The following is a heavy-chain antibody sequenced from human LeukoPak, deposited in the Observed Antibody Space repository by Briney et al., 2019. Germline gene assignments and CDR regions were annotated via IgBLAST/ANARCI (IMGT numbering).Heavy chain of an antibody. J-gene: IGHJ5*02. D-gene: IGHD6-13*01. CDR1: GFTFSSYW. CDR2: IKSDGSWT. CDR3: VRETAYSFDP. Sequence: GGSLRLSCAASGFTFSSYWMNWVRQAPGKGLVWVSTIKSDGSWTTYADSVKGRFTIPRDNAKNTLYLQMNSLRDEDTAVYFCVRETAYSFDPWGQGTLVIVSS. V-gene: IGHV3-74*01.